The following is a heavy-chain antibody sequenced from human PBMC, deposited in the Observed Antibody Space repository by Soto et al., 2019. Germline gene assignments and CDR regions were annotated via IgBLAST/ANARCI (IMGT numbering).Heavy chain of an antibody. CDR3: ARLIGYCSGGSCPLFDY. Sequence: QVQLQESGPGLVKPSETLSLTCTVSGGSISSYYWSWIRQPPGKGLEWLGYIYYSGSTKYNPSLRSRVTISVDTSKHQFSLKLSSVTAADTAVYYCARLIGYCSGGSCPLFDYWGQGTLVTVSS. J-gene: IGHJ4*02. V-gene: IGHV4-59*01. CDR2: IYYSGST. D-gene: IGHD2-15*01. CDR1: GGSISSYY.